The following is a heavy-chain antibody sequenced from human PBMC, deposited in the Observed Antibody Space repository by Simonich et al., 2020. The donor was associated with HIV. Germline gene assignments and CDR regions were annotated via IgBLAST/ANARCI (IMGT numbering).Heavy chain of an antibody. CDR2: ITIYNGNT. D-gene: IGHD1-26*01. CDR3: ARDLPIGSYFDY. J-gene: IGHJ4*02. V-gene: IGHV1-18*01. CDR1: GYTYINYG. Sequence: QVQLVKSGAEVKKPWASVKVSCKASGYTYINYGINWVRQAPGQGIEWMGRITIYNGNTDSAQKFRGRLTLTTDTSTTTAYMELRSLRSDDTAVYYCARDLPIGSYFDYWGQGTLVTVSS.